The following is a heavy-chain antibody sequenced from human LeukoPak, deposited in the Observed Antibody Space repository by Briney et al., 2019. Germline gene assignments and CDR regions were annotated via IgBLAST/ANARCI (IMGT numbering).Heavy chain of an antibody. J-gene: IGHJ6*02. CDR3: ARDLVGSTSYGMDV. Sequence: PSETLSLTCSVSGGSVSSGSYYWSWIRQPPGKGLEWIGDIYYSGSTNYNPSLKSRVSISVDTSKNQFSLKLSSVTAADTAVYYCARDLVGSTSYGMDVWGQGTTVTVSS. CDR2: IYYSGST. V-gene: IGHV4-61*01. CDR1: GGSVSSGSYY. D-gene: IGHD2-2*01.